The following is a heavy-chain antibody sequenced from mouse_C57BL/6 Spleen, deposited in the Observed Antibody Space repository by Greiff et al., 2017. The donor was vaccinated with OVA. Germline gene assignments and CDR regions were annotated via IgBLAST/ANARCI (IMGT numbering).Heavy chain of an antibody. CDR3: ARRYYYGSPSYWYFDV. D-gene: IGHD1-1*01. J-gene: IGHJ1*03. V-gene: IGHV5-12*01. CDR2: ISNGGGST. CDR1: GFTFSDYY. Sequence: DVHLVESGGGLVQPGGSLKLSCAASGFTFSDYYMYWVRQTPEKRLEWVAYISNGGGSTYYPDTVKGRFTISRDNAKNTLYLQMSRLKSEDTAMYYCARRYYYGSPSYWYFDVWGTGTTVTVSS.